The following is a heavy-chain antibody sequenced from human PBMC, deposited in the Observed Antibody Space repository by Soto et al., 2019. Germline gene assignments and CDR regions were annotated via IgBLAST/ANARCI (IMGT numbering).Heavy chain of an antibody. J-gene: IGHJ4*02. V-gene: IGHV4-30-4*01. Sequence: QVQPHVSGPGLVKPSQTLSLSCTVSGASISSGDYYWSWIRQPPGKGLEWIGDIYYTGNTVFNPPLKRRLSISVDTSNNQVSRKRNRVTATDTAVYYCSSLPDGYTSGLDYWGQGTLVTVSS. CDR1: GASISSGDYY. D-gene: IGHD5-12*01. CDR2: IYYTGNT. CDR3: SSLPDGYTSGLDY.